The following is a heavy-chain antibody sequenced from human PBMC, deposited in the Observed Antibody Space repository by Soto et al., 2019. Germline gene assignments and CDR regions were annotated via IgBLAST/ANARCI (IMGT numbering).Heavy chain of an antibody. CDR2: IYYSGST. CDR1: GGSISSYY. J-gene: IGHJ4*02. Sequence: PLETLSLTCTVSGGSISSYYWSWIRQPPGKGLEWIGYIYYSGSTNYNPSLKSRVTISVDTSKNQFSLKLSSVTAADTAVYYCARDQQLAFDYWGQGTLVTVSS. D-gene: IGHD6-13*01. V-gene: IGHV4-59*12. CDR3: ARDQQLAFDY.